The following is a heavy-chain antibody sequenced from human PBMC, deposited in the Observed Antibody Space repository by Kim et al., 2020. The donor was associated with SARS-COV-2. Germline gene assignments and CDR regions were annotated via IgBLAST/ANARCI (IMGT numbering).Heavy chain of an antibody. J-gene: IGHJ4*02. CDR2: IRSKANGGTT. CDR1: GFTFGDCA. Sequence: GGSLRLSCTASGFTFGDCAMSWFRQAPGKGLGWVGFIRSKANGGTTDYAVSVRGRFAISRDDSTTIAYLQMNSLKSEDTGVYYCAKDYCDTSGRRLDYWGQGTLVTVSS. CDR3: AKDYCDTSGRRLDY. V-gene: IGHV3-49*03. D-gene: IGHD3-22*01.